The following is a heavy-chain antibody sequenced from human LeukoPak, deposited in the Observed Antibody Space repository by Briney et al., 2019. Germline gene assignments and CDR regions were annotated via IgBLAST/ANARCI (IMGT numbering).Heavy chain of an antibody. CDR1: GYSFTSYW. CDR3: ARLRWPRGGRSSFDY. J-gene: IGHJ4*02. CDR2: IYPGDSNT. V-gene: IGHV5-51*01. D-gene: IGHD3-10*01. Sequence: GESLKISCKGSGYSFTSYWIGWVRQMPGKGLEWMGIIYPGDSNTRYSPSFQGQVTISADKSISTAYLQWSSLKASDTAMYYCARLRWPRGGRSSFDYWGQGALVTVSS.